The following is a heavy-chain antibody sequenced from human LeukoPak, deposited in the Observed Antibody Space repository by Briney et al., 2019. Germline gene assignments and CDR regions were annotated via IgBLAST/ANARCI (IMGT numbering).Heavy chain of an antibody. CDR2: ISDGGGST. V-gene: IGHV3-23*01. Sequence: PGGSLRLSCAASGITFTTYAMSWVRQAPGKGLEWVSAISDGGGSTYYADSVKGRFTISRDNSKNTLYLQMNSLRAEDTAVYYCAKVLSGTLTFDHWDQGTLVTVSS. CDR1: GITFTTYA. J-gene: IGHJ4*02. CDR3: AKVLSGTLTFDH. D-gene: IGHD3-10*01.